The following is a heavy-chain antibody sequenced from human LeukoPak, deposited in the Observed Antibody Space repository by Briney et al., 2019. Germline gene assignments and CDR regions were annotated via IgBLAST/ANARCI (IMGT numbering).Heavy chain of an antibody. CDR1: GFTFSSYE. J-gene: IGHJ5*02. V-gene: IGHV3-48*03. CDR2: ISSSGSTM. D-gene: IGHD3-22*01. Sequence: PGGALRLSCAASGFTFSSYEMNWVRQAPGKGLEWVSYISSSGSTMYYADSVKGRFTISRDNSKNTLYLQMNSLRAEDTAVYYCAKWYYYDSSGYHQGWFDPWGQGTLVTVSS. CDR3: AKWYYYDSSGYHQGWFDP.